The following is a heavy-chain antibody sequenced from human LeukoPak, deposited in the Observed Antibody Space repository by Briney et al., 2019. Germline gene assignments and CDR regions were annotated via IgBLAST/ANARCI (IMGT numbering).Heavy chain of an antibody. J-gene: IGHJ5*01. Sequence: PGGSLRLSCAASGFTFSSYAMSWVRQAPGKGLEWVAVISYDGSNKYYADSVKGRFTISRDNSRNTLYLQMNSLRAEDTAVYYCARDFAMENSGTFNSWGQGTLVTVSS. CDR3: ARDFAMENSGTFNS. D-gene: IGHD6-13*01. CDR1: GFTFSSYA. CDR2: ISYDGSNK. V-gene: IGHV3-30-3*01.